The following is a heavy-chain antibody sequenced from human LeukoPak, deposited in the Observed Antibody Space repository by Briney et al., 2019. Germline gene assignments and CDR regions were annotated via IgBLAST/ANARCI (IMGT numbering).Heavy chain of an antibody. CDR3: AREDVTIFGVVSSFLDY. Sequence: GGSLRLSCAASAFTFSSYDMHWVRQAPGKGLEWVAFIRYDGSNKYYGDSVKGRFTISRDNSKNTLYLQMNSLRAEDTAVYYCAREDVTIFGVVSSFLDYWGQGTLDTVSS. J-gene: IGHJ4*02. CDR1: AFTFSSYD. V-gene: IGHV3-30*02. D-gene: IGHD3-3*01. CDR2: IRYDGSNK.